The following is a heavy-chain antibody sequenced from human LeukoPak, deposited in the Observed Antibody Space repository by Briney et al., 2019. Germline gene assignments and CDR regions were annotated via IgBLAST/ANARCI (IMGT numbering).Heavy chain of an antibody. Sequence: PGGSLRLSCAASGFTFSNYNIIWIRQAPGKGLEWVANIKQDGSEKYYVDSVKGRFTISRDNAKNSLYLQMNSLRAEDTAVYYCARVLEYSTARGWFDPWGQGTLVTVSS. CDR2: IKQDGSEK. D-gene: IGHD6-6*01. CDR3: ARVLEYSTARGWFDP. J-gene: IGHJ5*02. V-gene: IGHV3-7*01. CDR1: GFTFSNYN.